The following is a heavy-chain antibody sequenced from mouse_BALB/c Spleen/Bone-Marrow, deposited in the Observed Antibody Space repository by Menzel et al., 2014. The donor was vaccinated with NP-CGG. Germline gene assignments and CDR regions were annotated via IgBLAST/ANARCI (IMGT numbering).Heavy chain of an antibody. V-gene: IGHV1-5*01. CDR1: GYSFTSYW. CDR2: IYPGNSDT. Sequence: EVQLHQSGTVLARPGASVKMSCKASGYSFTSYWMHWVKQRPGQGLEWIGAIYPGNSDTSYNQKFKGKAKLTAVTSASTAYMELSSLTNEDSAVYYCTRWAYYDYSYYAMDYWGQGPSVTVSS. J-gene: IGHJ4*01. D-gene: IGHD2-4*01. CDR3: TRWAYYDYSYYAMDY.